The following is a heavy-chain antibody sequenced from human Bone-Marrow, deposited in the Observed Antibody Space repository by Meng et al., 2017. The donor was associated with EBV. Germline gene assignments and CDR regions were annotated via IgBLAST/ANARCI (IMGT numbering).Heavy chain of an antibody. CDR2: IFYGGST. J-gene: IGHJ4*02. CDR1: GCSIRSSNW. D-gene: IGHD3-10*01. CDR3: AAGFRELVRSRDY. V-gene: IGHV4-4*02. Sequence: GQRQEARPGLVKPSGPLSLTCLASGCSIRSSNWCSWVRQAPGKGLEWIGEIFYGGSTNYNPSLESRVTISVDKSKSQFSLKLSSVPAADTAVYYCAAGFRELVRSRDYWGQGTLVTVSS.